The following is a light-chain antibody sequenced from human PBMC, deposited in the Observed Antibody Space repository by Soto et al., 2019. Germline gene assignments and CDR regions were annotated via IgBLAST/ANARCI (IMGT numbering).Light chain of an antibody. Sequence: EIVMTQSPATLSVSPGERATLSRRASQSVSSNLAWYQQRPGQAPRLLIYGASSRATGIPDRFSGSGSGTEFTLTISRLEPEDFAVYYCQQYGSSSWTFGQGTKVDIK. V-gene: IGKV3-20*01. CDR3: QQYGSSSWT. CDR2: GAS. J-gene: IGKJ1*01. CDR1: QSVSSN.